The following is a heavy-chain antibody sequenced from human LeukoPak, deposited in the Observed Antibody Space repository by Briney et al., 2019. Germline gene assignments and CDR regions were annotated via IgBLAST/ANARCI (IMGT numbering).Heavy chain of an antibody. CDR3: ARGKSSDYDILTGKNWFDP. D-gene: IGHD3-9*01. V-gene: IGHV3-33*01. J-gene: IGHJ5*02. CDR2: IWYDGSNK. CDR1: GFTFSSYG. Sequence: GGSLRLSCAASGFTFSSYGMHWVRQAPGKGLEWVAVIWYDGSNKYYADSVKGRFTISRDNSKNTLYLQMNGLRAEDTAVYYCARGKSSDYDILTGKNWFDPWGQGTLVTVSS.